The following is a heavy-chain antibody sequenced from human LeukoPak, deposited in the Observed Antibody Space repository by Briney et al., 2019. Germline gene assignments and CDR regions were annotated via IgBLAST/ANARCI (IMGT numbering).Heavy chain of an antibody. CDR3: ASDPIRDGYNEDFDY. V-gene: IGHV3-30*01. J-gene: IGHJ4*02. Sequence: PGGSLRLSCAASGFTFSIYAMRWVRQAPGKGLEWVAVISYDGSNKYYADSVKGRFTISRDNSKNTLYLQMNSLRAEDTAVYYCASDPIRDGYNEDFDYWGQGTLVTVSS. CDR2: ISYDGSNK. D-gene: IGHD5-24*01. CDR1: GFTFSIYA.